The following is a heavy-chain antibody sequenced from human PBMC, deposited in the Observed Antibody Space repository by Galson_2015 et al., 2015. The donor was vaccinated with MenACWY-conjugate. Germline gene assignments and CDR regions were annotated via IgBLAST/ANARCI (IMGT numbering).Heavy chain of an antibody. Sequence: SLRLSCAASGFTFNNYWMHWVRQPPGKGLEWISYIKADGSFSNYADSVKGRFTISTDNAKHMVYLQMDGLGDEDTVVYFCARDNNWSFDSWGQGTLVTVSS. CDR1: GFTFNNYW. D-gene: IGHD1-1*01. CDR2: IKADGSFS. J-gene: IGHJ4*02. V-gene: IGHV3-74*01. CDR3: ARDNNWSFDS.